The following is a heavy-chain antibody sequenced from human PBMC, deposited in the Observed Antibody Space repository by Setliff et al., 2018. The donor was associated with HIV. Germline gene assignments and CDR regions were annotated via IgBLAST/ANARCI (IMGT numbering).Heavy chain of an antibody. J-gene: IGHJ3*02. CDR2: INVGKGDT. V-gene: IGHV1-3*01. CDR1: GYTFTTYS. Sequence: GASVKVSCKASGYTFTTYSMHWVRQAPGQSLEWMGWINVGKGDTKYYQEFQGRITITRDTSANTAYMELSSLRSDDTAIYYCARDKLEETAESLWGPMKNDAFDIWGPGTLVTVSS. D-gene: IGHD2-21*01. CDR3: ARDKLEETAESLWGPMKNDAFDI.